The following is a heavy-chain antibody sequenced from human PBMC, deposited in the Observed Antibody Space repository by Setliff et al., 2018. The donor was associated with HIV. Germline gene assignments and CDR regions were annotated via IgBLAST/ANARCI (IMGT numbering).Heavy chain of an antibody. Sequence: ASVKVSCKASGDTFNFYGLNWVRQAPGQGLEWMGWMNPKSGNTGYAQKFQGRVAMTRNTSISTAYMELRSLKSGDTAVYYCARIGEWELLKGRAFDIWGQGTMVTVSS. CDR1: GDTFNFYG. J-gene: IGHJ3*02. CDR3: ARIGEWELLKGRAFDI. CDR2: MNPKSGNT. V-gene: IGHV1-8*02. D-gene: IGHD1-26*01.